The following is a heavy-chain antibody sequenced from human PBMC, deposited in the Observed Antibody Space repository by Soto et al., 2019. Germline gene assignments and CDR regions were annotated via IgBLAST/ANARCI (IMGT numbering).Heavy chain of an antibody. D-gene: IGHD5-18*01. CDR3: TRHEDTAMVPLDAFDI. Sequence: EVQLVESGGGLVQPGGSLKLSCAASGFTFSGSAMHWVRQASGKGLEWVGRIRSKANSYATAYAASVKGRFTISRDDSKTTAYLQMNSLQTEDTAVYYCTRHEDTAMVPLDAFDIWGQGTMVTVSS. V-gene: IGHV3-73*02. J-gene: IGHJ3*02. CDR1: GFTFSGSA. CDR2: IRSKANSYAT.